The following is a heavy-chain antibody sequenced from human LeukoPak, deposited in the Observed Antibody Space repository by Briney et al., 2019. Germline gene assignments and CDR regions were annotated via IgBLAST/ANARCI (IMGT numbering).Heavy chain of an antibody. D-gene: IGHD1-26*01. CDR2: ISGGGGTT. CDR3: AKSAIVGATYRGNC. Sequence: GGSLRLSCAASGFTFSTYGMSWVRQAPGKGLEWVSSISGGGGTTYYADSVKGRFTISRDNSKNTLYLQMNSLRAEDTAVYYCAKSAIVGATYRGNCWGQGTLVTVSS. V-gene: IGHV3-23*01. J-gene: IGHJ4*02. CDR1: GFTFSTYG.